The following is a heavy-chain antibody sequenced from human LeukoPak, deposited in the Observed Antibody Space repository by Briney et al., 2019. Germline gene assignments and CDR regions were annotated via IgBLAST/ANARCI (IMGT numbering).Heavy chain of an antibody. V-gene: IGHV3-21*01. CDR3: TRDPTQYLRYGYFDY. CDR1: GFTFSSSA. CDR2: INNVGSHI. J-gene: IGHJ4*02. Sequence: GGSLRLSCAASGFTFSSSAMNWVRQAPGKGLEWVSSINNVGSHIYYAGSVRGRFTISRDNAKNSLYLQMSSLRAEGTAVYYCTRDPTQYLRYGYFDYWGQGTLVTVSS. D-gene: IGHD4-11*01.